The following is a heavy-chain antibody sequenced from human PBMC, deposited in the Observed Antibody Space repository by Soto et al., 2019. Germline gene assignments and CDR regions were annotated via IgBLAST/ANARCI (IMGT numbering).Heavy chain of an antibody. CDR3: ARGRYCSGGSCYPLMGAFDI. V-gene: IGHV4-4*07. CDR1: GGSISSYY. Sequence: PSETLSLTCTVSGGSISSYYWSWIRQPAGKGLEWIGRIYTSGSTNYNPSLKSRVTMSVDTSKNQFSLKLSYVTAADTAVYYCARGRYCSGGSCYPLMGAFDIWGQGTPVTVSS. J-gene: IGHJ3*02. CDR2: IYTSGST. D-gene: IGHD2-15*01.